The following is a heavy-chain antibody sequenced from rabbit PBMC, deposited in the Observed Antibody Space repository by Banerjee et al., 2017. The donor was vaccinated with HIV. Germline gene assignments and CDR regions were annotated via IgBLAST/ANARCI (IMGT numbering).Heavy chain of an antibody. CDR1: GFDFSTYY. CDR3: ARGDTGSRHSPFNL. CDR2: INTSSGNT. Sequence: LVQPGGSLTLSCKASGFDFSTYYMTWVRQAPGKGLEWIACINTSSGNTVYASWAKGRFTISKTSSTTVTLQMTSLTAADTATYFCARGDTGSRHSPFNLWGPGTLVTVS. V-gene: IGHV1S40*01. J-gene: IGHJ4*01. D-gene: IGHD1-1*01.